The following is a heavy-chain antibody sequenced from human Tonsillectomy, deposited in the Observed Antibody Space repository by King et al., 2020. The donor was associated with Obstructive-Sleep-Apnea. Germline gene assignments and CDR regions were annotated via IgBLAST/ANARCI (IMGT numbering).Heavy chain of an antibody. CDR1: GFTFSNAW. Sequence: VQLVESGGGLVKPGGSLRLSCAASGFTFSNAWMSWVRQAPGKGLEWVGRIKSKTDGGTTDYAAPVKGRFTISRDDSKNTLYLQMNSLKTEDTAVYYCTTEVPLYYYDRSGYYYEGGWFDPWGQGTLVTVSS. CDR2: IKSKTDGGTT. D-gene: IGHD3-22*01. CDR3: TTEVPLYYYDRSGYYYEGGWFDP. V-gene: IGHV3-15*01. J-gene: IGHJ5*02.